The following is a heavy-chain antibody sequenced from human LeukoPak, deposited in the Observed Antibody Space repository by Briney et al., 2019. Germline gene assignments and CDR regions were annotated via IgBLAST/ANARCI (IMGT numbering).Heavy chain of an antibody. J-gene: IGHJ3*02. CDR2: INPNSGGT. D-gene: IGHD3-22*01. CDR3: ARDRAYYDTRADDVFDI. Sequence: ASVKVSCKASGYTFTGYYMHWVRQAPGQGLEWMGRINPNSGGTNYAQKFQGRVTMTRDTSISTAYMELSRLRSDDTAVYYCARDRAYYDTRADDVFDIWGQGTTVTVSS. CDR1: GYTFTGYY. V-gene: IGHV1-2*06.